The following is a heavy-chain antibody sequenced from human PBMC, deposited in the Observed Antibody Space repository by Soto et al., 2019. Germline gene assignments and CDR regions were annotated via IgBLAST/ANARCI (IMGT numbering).Heavy chain of an antibody. CDR2: INPNSGGT. J-gene: IGHJ4*02. CDR1: GDTFTGYY. D-gene: IGHD6-19*01. V-gene: IGHV1-2*04. CDR3: ARESGIAVAVTLDY. Sequence: ASVKVSCKASGDTFTGYYMHWVRQAPGQGLEWMGWINPNSGGTNYAQKFQGWVTMTRDTSISTAYMELSRLRSDDTAVYYCARESGIAVAVTLDYWGQGTLVTVSS.